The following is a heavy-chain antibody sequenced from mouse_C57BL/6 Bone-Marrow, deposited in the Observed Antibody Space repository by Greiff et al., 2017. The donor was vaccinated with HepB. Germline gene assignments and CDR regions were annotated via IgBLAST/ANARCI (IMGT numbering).Heavy chain of an antibody. CDR2: IYPGDGDT. CDR1: GYAFSSSW. V-gene: IGHV1-82*01. J-gene: IGHJ1*03. CDR3: ARGPVLTGDFDV. Sequence: VQLQQPGPELVKPGASVKISCKASGYAFSSSWMHWVKQRPGKGLEWIGRIYPGDGDTNYNGKFKGKATLTADKSSSTAYMQLSSLTSEDSAVYYCARGPVLTGDFDVWGTGTTVTVSS. D-gene: IGHD4-1*01.